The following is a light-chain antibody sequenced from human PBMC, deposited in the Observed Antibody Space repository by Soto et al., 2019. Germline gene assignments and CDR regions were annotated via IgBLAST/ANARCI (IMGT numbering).Light chain of an antibody. V-gene: IGKV1-9*01. J-gene: IGKJ5*01. CDR2: AAS. CDR1: QGISSY. CDR3: QQLNSYLSFT. Sequence: DIQLTQSPSFLSASVGDRVTITCRASQGISSYLAWYQQKPGKAPKLLIYAASTLQSGVPSRFSGSGSGTEFTITISSLQPEDFATYYWQQLNSYLSFTFGQGTRLEIE.